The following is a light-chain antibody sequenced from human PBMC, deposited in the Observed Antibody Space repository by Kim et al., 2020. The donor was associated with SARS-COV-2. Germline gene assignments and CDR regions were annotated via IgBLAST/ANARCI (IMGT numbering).Light chain of an antibody. CDR1: SSDVGNYNL. V-gene: IGLV2-23*02. CDR2: DVS. CDR3: CSYAGSTTL. Sequence: QSALTQPASVSASPGQSITISCTGTSSDVGNYNLVSWYQQHPGKTPKLMIYDVSKRPSGVSNRFSGSKSGNTASLTISGLQAEDEADYYCCSYAGSTTLFGGGTQLTVL. J-gene: IGLJ2*01.